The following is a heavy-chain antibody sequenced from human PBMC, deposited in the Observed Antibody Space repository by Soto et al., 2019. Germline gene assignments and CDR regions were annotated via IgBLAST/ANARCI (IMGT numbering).Heavy chain of an antibody. J-gene: IGHJ4*02. CDR3: VRDPDHGALDY. D-gene: IGHD3-10*01. Sequence: GGSLRLSCAASGFTFSSYGMHWVRQAPGKGLEWVAVIWYDGSNKYYADSVKGRFTISRDNAKNSLYLQMNGLREEDTAVYYCVRDPDHGALDYWGRGTLVTVSS. V-gene: IGHV3-33*03. CDR1: GFTFSSYG. CDR2: IWYDGSNK.